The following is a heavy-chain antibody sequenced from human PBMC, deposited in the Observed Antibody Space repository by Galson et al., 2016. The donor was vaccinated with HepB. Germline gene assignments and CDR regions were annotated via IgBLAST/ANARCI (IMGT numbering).Heavy chain of an antibody. CDR1: GGSIVTTSW. V-gene: IGHV4-4*02. J-gene: IGHJ6*02. CDR3: ARDTRSMAASGTTYGMDV. CDR2: LHYAGSA. D-gene: IGHD6-13*01. Sequence: SETLSLTCAVSGGSIVTTSWWSWVRQPPGKGLEWIGELHYAGSANFNPSLTSRVTISVDRSKNQFSLNLTSVTAADTAVYYCARDTRSMAASGTTYGMDVWGQGTPVTVSS.